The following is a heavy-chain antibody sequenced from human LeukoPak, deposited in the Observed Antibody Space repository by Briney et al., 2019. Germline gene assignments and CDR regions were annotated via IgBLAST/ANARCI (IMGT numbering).Heavy chain of an antibody. CDR2: ISSSSSYI. D-gene: IGHD1-1*01. V-gene: IGHV3-21*01. J-gene: IGHJ6*03. CDR3: ARDLRLQLERDYYYYMDV. Sequence: NPGGSLRLSCAASGFTFSSYSMNWVRQAPGKGLEWVSSISSSSSYIYYADSLKGQFTISRDNAKNSLYLQMNSLTAEDTAVYYCARDLRLQLERDYYYYMDVWGKGTTVTVSS. CDR1: GFTFSSYS.